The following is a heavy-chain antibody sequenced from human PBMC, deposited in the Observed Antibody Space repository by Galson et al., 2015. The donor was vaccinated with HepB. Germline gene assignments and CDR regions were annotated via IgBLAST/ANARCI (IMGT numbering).Heavy chain of an antibody. CDR2: INPNSGGT. V-gene: IGHV1-2*06. D-gene: IGHD6-6*01. J-gene: IGHJ6*03. CDR3: AVIAARPGGNYYYYMDV. CDR1: GYTFTGYY. Sequence: SVKVSCKASGYTFTGYYMHWVRQAPGQGLEWMGRINPNSGGTNYAQKFQGRVTMTRDTSISTAYMELSRLRSDDTAVYYCAVIAARPGGNYYYYMDVWGKGTTVTVSS.